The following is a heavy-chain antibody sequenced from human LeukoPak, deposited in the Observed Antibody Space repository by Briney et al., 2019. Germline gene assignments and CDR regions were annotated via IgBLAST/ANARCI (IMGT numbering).Heavy chain of an antibody. CDR2: IYSGGST. J-gene: IGHJ4*02. Sequence: GGSLRLSCAASGFTFSSYAMSWVRQAPGKGLEWVSVIYSGGSTYYADSVKGRFTISRDNSKNTLYLLMNSLRAEDTAVYYCARDPPYYYGSGSSDYWGQGTLVTVSS. V-gene: IGHV3-66*01. CDR1: GFTFSSYA. D-gene: IGHD3-10*01. CDR3: ARDPPYYYGSGSSDY.